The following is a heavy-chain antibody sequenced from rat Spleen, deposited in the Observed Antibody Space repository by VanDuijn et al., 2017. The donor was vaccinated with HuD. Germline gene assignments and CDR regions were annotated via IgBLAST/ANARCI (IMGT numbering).Heavy chain of an antibody. CDR2: ISYDGSST. CDR1: GFTFSDYN. J-gene: IGHJ3*01. D-gene: IGHD1-4*01. Sequence: EVQLVESGGGLVQPGRSLKLSCAASGFTFSDYNMAWVRQAPKKGLEWVATISYDGSSTYYRDSVKGRFTIYRDNAKSTLYLQMESLRSEDTATYYCAGHTGYNLFAYWGQGTLVTVSS. CDR3: AGHTGYNLFAY. V-gene: IGHV5-7*01.